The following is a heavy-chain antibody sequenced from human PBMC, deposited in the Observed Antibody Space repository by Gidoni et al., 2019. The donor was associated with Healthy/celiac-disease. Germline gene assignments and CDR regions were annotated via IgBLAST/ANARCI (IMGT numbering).Heavy chain of an antibody. V-gene: IGHV3-30-3*01. J-gene: IGHJ1*01. CDR3: ARPNSGSLTKGPSAEYFQH. CDR1: GFTFSSYA. CDR2: ISYDGSNK. Sequence: QVQLVESGGGVVQPGRSLRLSCAASGFTFSSYAMHWVRQAPGKGLEWVAVISYDGSNKYYADSVKGRVTISRDNSKNTLYLQMNSLRAEDTAVYYCARPNSGSLTKGPSAEYFQHWGQGTLVTVSS. D-gene: IGHD1-26*01.